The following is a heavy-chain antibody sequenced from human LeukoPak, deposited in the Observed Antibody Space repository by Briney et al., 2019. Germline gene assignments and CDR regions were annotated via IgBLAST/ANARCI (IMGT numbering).Heavy chain of an antibody. Sequence: PSQTLSLTCTVSGGSISSGSYYWSWIRQPAGKGLEWIGRIYTSGSTDYNPSLKSRVTISVDTSKNQFSLKLSSVTAADTAVYYCARGSKGQQLDFDYWGQGTLVTVSS. D-gene: IGHD6-13*01. CDR3: ARGSKGQQLDFDY. CDR2: IYTSGST. V-gene: IGHV4-61*02. J-gene: IGHJ4*02. CDR1: GGSISSGSYY.